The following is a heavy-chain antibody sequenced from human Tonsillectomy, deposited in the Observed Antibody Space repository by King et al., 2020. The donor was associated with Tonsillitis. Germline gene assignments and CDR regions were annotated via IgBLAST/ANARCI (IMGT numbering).Heavy chain of an antibody. CDR1: GGTFSSYA. Sequence: VQLVESGAEVKKPGSSVKVSCTASGGTFSSYAISWVRQAPGQGLEWMGGIIPIFGTANYAQKFQGRVTITADESTSTAYMELSSLRSEDTAVYYCASFSGYGDYEYFFDYWGQGTLVTVSS. J-gene: IGHJ4*02. CDR3: ASFSGYGDYEYFFDY. D-gene: IGHD4-17*01. V-gene: IGHV1-69*01. CDR2: IIPIFGTA.